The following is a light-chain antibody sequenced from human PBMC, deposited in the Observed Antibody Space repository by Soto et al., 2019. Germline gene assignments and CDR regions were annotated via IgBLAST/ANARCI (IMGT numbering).Light chain of an antibody. CDR3: TAYAGSNNWV. V-gene: IGLV2-8*01. CDR2: EVS. CDR1: SSDVGGYNY. J-gene: IGLJ1*01. Sequence: QSALTQPPSASGSPGQSVTISCTGTSSDVGGYNYVSWYQQHPGKAPKLMIYEVSKRPSGVPDRFSGSKSGNTASLTVSGLQAEDEADYYCTAYAGSNNWVFVTGTKVTVL.